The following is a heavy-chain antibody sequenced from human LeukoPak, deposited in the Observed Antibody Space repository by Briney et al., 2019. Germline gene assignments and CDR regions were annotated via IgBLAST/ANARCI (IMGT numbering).Heavy chain of an antibody. D-gene: IGHD3-22*01. Sequence: SETLSLTCTVSGGSISSGYYYWSWIRQPAGKGLEWIGHIYTSGSTSYNPSLKSRVTISVDTSKNQFSLKLSSVTATDTAVYYCARSYYYDSSGSRDAFDIWGQGTMVTVSS. CDR3: ARSYYYDSSGSRDAFDI. J-gene: IGHJ3*02. CDR1: GGSISSGYYY. V-gene: IGHV4-61*09. CDR2: IYTSGST.